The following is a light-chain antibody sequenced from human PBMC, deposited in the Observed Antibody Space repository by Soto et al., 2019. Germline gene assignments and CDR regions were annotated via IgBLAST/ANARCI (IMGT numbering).Light chain of an antibody. V-gene: IGKV3-15*01. CDR2: GTS. Sequence: EIVMTQSPATLSVSPGESATLSYRASQSVAKDLAWYQHKPGQAPRLLIHGTSTRATGIPARFSGVGSGTEFTLTINSLQSEDFAVYYCQQYNEWPLIFGQGTRLEI. J-gene: IGKJ5*01. CDR3: QQYNEWPLI. CDR1: QSVAKD.